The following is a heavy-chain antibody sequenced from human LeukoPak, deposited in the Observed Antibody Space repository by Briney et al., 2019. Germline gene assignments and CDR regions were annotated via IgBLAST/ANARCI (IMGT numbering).Heavy chain of an antibody. D-gene: IGHD1-26*01. V-gene: IGHV4-61*02. CDR1: GDSFSSVSYY. CDR3: ARGGLLNWFDP. CDR2: IYATGST. Sequence: SETLSLTCSVSGDSFSSVSYYWSWIRQPAGKGLEWIGRIYATGSTNYNPSLKSRVTISVDTSKNQFSLKLSSVTAADTAVYYCARGGLLNWFDPWGQGTLVTVSS. J-gene: IGHJ5*02.